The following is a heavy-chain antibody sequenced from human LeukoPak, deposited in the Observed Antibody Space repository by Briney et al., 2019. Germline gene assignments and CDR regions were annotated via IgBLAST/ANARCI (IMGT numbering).Heavy chain of an antibody. CDR2: IYSSGNP. D-gene: IGHD3-10*01. Sequence: SETLSLTCTVSDGSISGGPYYWTWIRQHPGKGLEWIGYIYSSGNPLYNPSLKSRVDISVDTSKNQFSLRLSSVTAADTAVFYCARTTMVRGGPYFFDSWGQGTLVTVSS. J-gene: IGHJ4*02. CDR1: DGSISGGPYY. CDR3: ARTTMVRGGPYFFDS. V-gene: IGHV4-31*03.